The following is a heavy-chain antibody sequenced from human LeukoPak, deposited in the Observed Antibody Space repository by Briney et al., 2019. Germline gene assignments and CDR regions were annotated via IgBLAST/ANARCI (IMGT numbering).Heavy chain of an antibody. J-gene: IGHJ4*02. CDR1: GFPFSSYS. CDR2: IRSSSDII. D-gene: IGHD4-17*01. Sequence: GGSLRLSCAASGFPFSSYSMNWVRQAPGKGLEWVSYIRSSSDIIYYADSVKGRFSISRDNSKNTLYLQINSLRAEDTAAYYCAKGGSLTTVTHFDYWGQGTLVTVSS. CDR3: AKGGSLTTVTHFDY. V-gene: IGHV3-48*01.